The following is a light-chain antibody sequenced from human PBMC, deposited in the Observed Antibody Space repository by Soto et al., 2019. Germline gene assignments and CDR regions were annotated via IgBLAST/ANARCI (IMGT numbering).Light chain of an antibody. J-gene: IGKJ5*01. CDR2: GAS. Sequence: EIVLTQSPGTLSLSPGERATLSCRASQSVNSDYLAWFQQKPGQAPRLLIYGASTRTTGIPDRFSGSGSGTDFTLTIGRLEPGDFAVYYCLHYGGSPLTFGQGTRLDMK. CDR1: QSVNSDY. V-gene: IGKV3-20*01. CDR3: LHYGGSPLT.